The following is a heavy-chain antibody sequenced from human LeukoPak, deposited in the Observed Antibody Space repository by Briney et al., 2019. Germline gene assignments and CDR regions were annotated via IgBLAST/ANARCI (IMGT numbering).Heavy chain of an antibody. D-gene: IGHD3-10*01. Sequence: ASVKVSCKASGYTFIGCYMHWVRQAPGQGLEWMGWINPNSGDTNSAQKFQGRVTMTRDTSISTAYMELSRLKSDDTAVYYCARDSGYYYGSGSYYAFDYWGQGTLVTVSS. V-gene: IGHV1-2*02. J-gene: IGHJ4*02. CDR3: ARDSGYYYGSGSYYAFDY. CDR1: GYTFIGCY. CDR2: INPNSGDT.